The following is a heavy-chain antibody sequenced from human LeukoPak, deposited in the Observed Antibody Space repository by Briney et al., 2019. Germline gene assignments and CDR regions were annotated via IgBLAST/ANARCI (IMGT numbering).Heavy chain of an antibody. Sequence: ASVKVSCKASGYTFTSYYMHWVRQAPGQGLEWMGIINPSGGSTSYAQKFQGRVTMTRDMSTSTVYMELSSLRSDDTAVYYCARSTVAGHRGFRFDYWGQGTLVTVSS. CDR3: ARSTVAGHRGFRFDY. V-gene: IGHV1-46*01. CDR1: GYTFTSYY. J-gene: IGHJ4*02. D-gene: IGHD6-19*01. CDR2: INPSGGST.